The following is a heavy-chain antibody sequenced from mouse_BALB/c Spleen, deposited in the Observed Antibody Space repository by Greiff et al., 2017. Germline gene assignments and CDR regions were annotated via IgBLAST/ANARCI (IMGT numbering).Heavy chain of an antibody. V-gene: IGHV5-17*02. Sequence: EVQLVESGGGLVQPGGSLYLSCAASGFTFSSFGMHWVRQAPGKGLEWVAYISSGSSTIYYADTVKGRFTISRDNPKNPLFLQMTRLRSEDTAMYYGARGDTYFDYWGQGTTLTVSS. CDR2: ISSGSSTI. D-gene: IGHD3-3*01. J-gene: IGHJ2*01. CDR3: ARGDTYFDY. CDR1: GFTFSSFG.